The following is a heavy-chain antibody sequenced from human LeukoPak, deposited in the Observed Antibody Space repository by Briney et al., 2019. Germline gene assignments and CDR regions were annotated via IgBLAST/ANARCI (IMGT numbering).Heavy chain of an antibody. D-gene: IGHD2-2*01. CDR1: GGSFSGYY. CDR2: INHSGST. J-gene: IGHJ5*02. CDR3: ARRNIGSCSSTSCYGESDWFDP. Sequence: PSETLSLTCAVYGGSFSGYYWSWIRQPPGKGPEWIGEINHSGSTNYNPSLKSRVTISVDTSKNQFSLKMSSVTAADTAVYYLARRNIGSCSSTSCYGESDWFDPWGQGTLVTVSS. V-gene: IGHV4-34*01.